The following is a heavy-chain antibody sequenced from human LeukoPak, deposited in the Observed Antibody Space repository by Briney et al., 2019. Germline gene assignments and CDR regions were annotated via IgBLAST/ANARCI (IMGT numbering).Heavy chain of an antibody. J-gene: IGHJ4*02. CDR1: GFTFSSYS. V-gene: IGHV3-21*01. D-gene: IGHD3-16*01. CDR2: ISSSSSYK. Sequence: GGSLRLSCAASGFTFSSYSMNWVRQAPGKGLEWVSSISSSSSYKYYADSVKGRFTISRDNAKNSLYLQMNSLRAEDTAVYYCARGPTEKMITFGGVEYYFDYWGQGTLVTVSS. CDR3: ARGPTEKMITFGGVEYYFDY.